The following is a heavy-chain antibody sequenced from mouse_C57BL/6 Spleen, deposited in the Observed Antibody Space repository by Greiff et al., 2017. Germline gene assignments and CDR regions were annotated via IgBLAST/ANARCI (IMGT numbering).Heavy chain of an antibody. CDR1: GYTFTSYW. V-gene: IGHV1-53*01. CDR2: INPSNGGT. Sequence: VQLQQPGTELVKPGASVKLSCKASGYTFTSYWMHWVKQRPGQGLEWIGNINPSNGGTNYNEKFKSKATLTVDKSSSTAYMRLSSLTSEVSAVYYCARYMVTKEGAWFAYWGQGTLVTVSA. CDR3: ARYMVTKEGAWFAY. J-gene: IGHJ3*01. D-gene: IGHD2-2*01.